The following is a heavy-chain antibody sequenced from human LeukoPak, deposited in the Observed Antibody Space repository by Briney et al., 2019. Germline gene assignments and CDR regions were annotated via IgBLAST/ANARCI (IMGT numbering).Heavy chain of an antibody. J-gene: IGHJ5*01. CDR3: AKTSPPYSSSWYGS. V-gene: IGHV3-23*01. Sequence: PGASLRLSCAASGFTFSSYAMSWVRQAPGKGLEWVSAISGSGGSTYYADSVKGRFTISRDNAKNTLYLQMNSLRAEDTAVSYCAKTSPPYSSSWYGSWGQGTLVTVSS. CDR2: ISGSGGST. CDR1: GFTFSSYA. D-gene: IGHD6-13*01.